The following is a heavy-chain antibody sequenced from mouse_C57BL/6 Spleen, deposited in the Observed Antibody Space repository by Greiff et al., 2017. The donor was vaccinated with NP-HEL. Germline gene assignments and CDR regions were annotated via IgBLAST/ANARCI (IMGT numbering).Heavy chain of an antibody. D-gene: IGHD2-4*01. CDR1: GYTFTDYY. Sequence: EVQLQQSGPELVKPGASVKISCKASGYTFTDYYMNWVKQSHGKSLEWIGDINPKNGGTSYNQKFKGKATLPVDKSSSTTYMELRSLTSEDAEVYYCARGDDYGPYYFDYWGQGTTLTVSS. CDR2: INPKNGGT. CDR3: ARGDDYGPYYFDY. V-gene: IGHV1-26*01. J-gene: IGHJ2*01.